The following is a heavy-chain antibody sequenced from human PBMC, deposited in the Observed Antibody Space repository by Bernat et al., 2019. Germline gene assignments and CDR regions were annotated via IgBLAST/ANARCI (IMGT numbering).Heavy chain of an antibody. CDR2: IYYSGST. CDR3: ARLIAARPYYYFDY. CDR1: GGSISSSSYY. V-gene: IGHV4-39*01. D-gene: IGHD6-6*01. Sequence: QLQLQESGPGLVKPSETLSLTCTVSGGSISSSSYYWGWICQPPGKGLEWIGSIYYSGSTYYNPSLKSRVTISVDTSKNQFSLKLSSVTAADTAVYYCARLIAARPYYYFDYWGQGTLVTVSS. J-gene: IGHJ4*02.